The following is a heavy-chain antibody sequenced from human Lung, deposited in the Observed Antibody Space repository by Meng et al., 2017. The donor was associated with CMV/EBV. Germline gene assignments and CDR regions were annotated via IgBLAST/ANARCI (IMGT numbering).Heavy chain of an antibody. Sequence: GGSLRLXCAASGFTFSGSPMHWVRQASGKGLEWVGRIRSKPYSYGTEYAASVKGRFTISRDDSKNTAFLQMDSLKTEDTAVYFCARHGGETYGSHYYYGMDVWGQGIXVTVSS. D-gene: IGHD3-10*01. CDR3: ARHGGETYGSHYYYGMDV. J-gene: IGHJ6*02. CDR1: GFTFSGSP. CDR2: IRSKPYSYGT. V-gene: IGHV3-73*01.